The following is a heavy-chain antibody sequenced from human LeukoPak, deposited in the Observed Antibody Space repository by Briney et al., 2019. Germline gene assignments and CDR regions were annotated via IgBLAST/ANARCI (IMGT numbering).Heavy chain of an antibody. CDR3: ARVKTTVTPSGAFDI. V-gene: IGHV3-66*01. D-gene: IGHD4-17*01. CDR1: GFTVSSNY. J-gene: IGHJ3*02. Sequence: PGGSLRLSCAASGFTVSSNYMSWVRQAPGKGLEWVSVIYSGGSTYYADSVKGRFTISRDNSKNTLYLQMNSLRAEDTAVYYCARVKTTVTPSGAFDIWGQGTMVTVSS. CDR2: IYSGGST.